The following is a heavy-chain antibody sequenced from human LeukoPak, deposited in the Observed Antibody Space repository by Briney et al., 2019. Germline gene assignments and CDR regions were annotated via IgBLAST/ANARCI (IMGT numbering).Heavy chain of an antibody. CDR3: ARDNLALNTLDV. D-gene: IGHD2-15*01. CDR1: GGSMTTYY. J-gene: IGHJ6*02. V-gene: IGHV4-59*01. CDR2: ISYSGST. Sequence: SETLSLTCTVSGGSMTTYYWTWIRQPPGKGLERIGYISYSGSTNYNPSLQSRLTISVDTSKNQFSLKLSSVTAADTAVYYCARDNLALNTLDVWGQGTTVTVSS.